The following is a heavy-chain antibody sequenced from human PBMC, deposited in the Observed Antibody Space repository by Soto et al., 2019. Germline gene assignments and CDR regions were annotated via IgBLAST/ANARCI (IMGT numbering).Heavy chain of an antibody. CDR1: GFTFSSYS. CDR2: ISSSSSYI. V-gene: IGHV3-21*01. Sequence: EVQLVESGGGLVKPGGSLRLSCAASGFTFSSYSMNWVRQAPGKGLEWVSSISSSSSYIYYADSVKGRFTISRDNDKNSLYLQMNSLRAEDTAVYYCARVGGSSSSYYYYYGMDVWGQGTTVTVSS. D-gene: IGHD6-6*01. CDR3: ARVGGSSSSYYYYYGMDV. J-gene: IGHJ6*02.